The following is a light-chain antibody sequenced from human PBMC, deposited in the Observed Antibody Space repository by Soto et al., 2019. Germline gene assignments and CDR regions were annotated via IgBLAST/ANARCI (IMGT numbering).Light chain of an antibody. V-gene: IGKV3-11*01. CDR3: TQRTNWTLT. CDR2: DAS. Sequence: EIVLTQSPATLSLSPGERATLSCRASQSVNSYLAWYQQKPGQAPRLLIYDASNRATGIATRFTGSGSGTDFTLTISRLEPEDFAVYYCTQRTNWTLTFGGGTRVEIK. CDR1: QSVNSY. J-gene: IGKJ4*01.